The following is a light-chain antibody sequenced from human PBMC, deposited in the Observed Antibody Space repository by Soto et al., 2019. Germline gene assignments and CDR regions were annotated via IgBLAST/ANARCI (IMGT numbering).Light chain of an antibody. J-gene: IGKJ1*01. Sequence: EIVLTQSPGTLSLSPGERATLSCRASQSVSSSYLAWYQQKPGQAPRFLIYGASSRATGIPDRFSGSGSETDFTLTISRLEPEDFAVYYCQQYGSSSWTFGQGTKVEIK. CDR1: QSVSSSY. CDR2: GAS. V-gene: IGKV3-20*01. CDR3: QQYGSSSWT.